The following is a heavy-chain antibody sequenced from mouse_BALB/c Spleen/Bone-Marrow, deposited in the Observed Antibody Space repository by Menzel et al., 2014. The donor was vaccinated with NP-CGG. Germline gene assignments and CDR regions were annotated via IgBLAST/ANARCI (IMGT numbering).Heavy chain of an antibody. Sequence: EVQLQQSGGGLVKPGGSLKLSCAASGFTFSSYGMPWVRQTPEKRLEWVATISGGGSYTYYPDSVKGRFTISRDNAKNNLYLQMSSLRSEDTALYYCARQNGNYGYYYAMDYWGQGTSVTVSS. D-gene: IGHD2-1*01. CDR1: GFTFSSYG. V-gene: IGHV5-9-2*01. CDR3: ARQNGNYGYYYAMDY. CDR2: ISGGGSYT. J-gene: IGHJ4*01.